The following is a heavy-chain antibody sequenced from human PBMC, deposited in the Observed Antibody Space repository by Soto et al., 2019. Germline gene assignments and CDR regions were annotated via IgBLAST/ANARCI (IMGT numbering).Heavy chain of an antibody. CDR2: INAGNGNT. CDR3: AGYPANGNSIFSWFDH. J-gene: IGHJ5*02. CDR1: GYTFTSYA. D-gene: IGHD3-9*01. Sequence: ASVKVSCKASGYTFTSYAMHWVRQAPGQRLEWMGWINAGNGNTKYSQKFQGRVTITRDTSATTANMELSSLRSEDTAVYYCAGYPANGNSIFSWFDHWGQGTLVTVSS. V-gene: IGHV1-3*01.